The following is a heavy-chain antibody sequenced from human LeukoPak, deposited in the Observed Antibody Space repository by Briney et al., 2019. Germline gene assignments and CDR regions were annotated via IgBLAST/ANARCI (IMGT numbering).Heavy chain of an antibody. CDR1: GGTFSSYA. D-gene: IGHD3-22*01. J-gene: IGHJ4*02. V-gene: IGHV1-69*05. CDR3: ARDSYYDSSGPSFDY. Sequence: GSSVKVSCKASGGTFSSYAISWVRQAPGQGLEWMGRIIPIFGTANYAQKFQGRVTNTTDESTSTAYMELSSMRSEDTAVYYCARDSYYDSSGPSFDYWGQGTLVTVSS. CDR2: IIPIFGTA.